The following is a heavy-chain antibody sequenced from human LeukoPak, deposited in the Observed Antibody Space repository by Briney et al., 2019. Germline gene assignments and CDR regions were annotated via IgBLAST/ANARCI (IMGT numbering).Heavy chain of an antibody. CDR1: GFTFSTYA. V-gene: IGHV3-30*02. D-gene: IGHD6-25*01. Sequence: GGSLRLSCAASGFTFSTYAMHWVRQAPGKGLEWVAFIWPDGSKKYYADSVKGRFAISRENSKNTVYLQMDDLRPEDTALYFCAKISSSAESNFDYWGQGTLLTVSS. J-gene: IGHJ4*02. CDR3: AKISSSAESNFDY. CDR2: IWPDGSKK.